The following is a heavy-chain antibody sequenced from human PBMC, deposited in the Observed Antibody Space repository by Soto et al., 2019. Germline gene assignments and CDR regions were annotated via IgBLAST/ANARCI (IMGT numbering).Heavy chain of an antibody. V-gene: IGHV4-34*01. CDR3: ARGLSSPTYYYDSSGYGTYFDY. CDR1: GGSFSGYY. Sequence: SETLSLTCAVYGGSFSGYYWSWIRQPLGKGLEWIGEINHSGSTNYNPSLKSRVTISVDTSKNQFSLKLSSVTAADTAVYYCARGLSSPTYYYDSSGYGTYFDYWGQGTLVTVSS. CDR2: INHSGST. J-gene: IGHJ4*02. D-gene: IGHD3-22*01.